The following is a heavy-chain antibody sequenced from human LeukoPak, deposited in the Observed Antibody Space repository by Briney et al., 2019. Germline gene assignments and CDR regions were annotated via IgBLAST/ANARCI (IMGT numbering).Heavy chain of an antibody. CDR2: IYYSGST. J-gene: IGHJ4*02. V-gene: IGHV4-39*01. CDR1: GGSISSSSYY. D-gene: IGHD1-1*01. Sequence: SETLSLTCTVSGGSISSSSYYWGWIRQPPGRGLEWIGSIYYSGSTYYNPSLKSRVTISVDTSKNQFSLKLSSVTAADTAVYYCASLIWSRTKRQGVDYWGQGTLVTVSS. CDR3: ASLIWSRTKRQGVDY.